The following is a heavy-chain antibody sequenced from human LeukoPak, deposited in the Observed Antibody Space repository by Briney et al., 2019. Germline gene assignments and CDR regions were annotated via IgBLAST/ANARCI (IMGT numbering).Heavy chain of an antibody. J-gene: IGHJ4*02. CDR3: ATQGTTLDY. V-gene: IGHV3-7*03. D-gene: IGHD1-14*01. CDR2: IKQEGSEK. CDR1: GFTFSSYW. Sequence: GGSLRLSCAASGFTFSSYWMSWVRQAPGKGLEWVANIKQEGSEKYYVDSVKGRFTISRDNAKNSLFLQMNSLRAEDTAVYYCATQGTTLDYWGQGTLVIVSS.